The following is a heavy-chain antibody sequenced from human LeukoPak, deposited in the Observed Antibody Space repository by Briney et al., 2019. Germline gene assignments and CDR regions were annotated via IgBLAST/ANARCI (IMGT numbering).Heavy chain of an antibody. V-gene: IGHV4-61*02. Sequence: SQTLSLTCTVSGGSISSGSYHWTWIRQPAGKGLEWIGRIHTSGSTGSSPSLKSRVTIYLDTSKNQFSLRLSSVTAADAAVYYCTRAAKMRCLEWFPFDPWGQGTLVTVST. CDR1: GGSISSGSYH. D-gene: IGHD3-3*01. J-gene: IGHJ5*02. CDR3: TRAAKMRCLEWFPFDP. CDR2: IHTSGST.